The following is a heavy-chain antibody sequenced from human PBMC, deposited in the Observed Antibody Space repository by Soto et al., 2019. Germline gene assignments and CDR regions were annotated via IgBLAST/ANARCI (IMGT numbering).Heavy chain of an antibody. J-gene: IGHJ6*03. CDR3: ARSLGLRYYYMDV. CDR1: GGSISSYD. CDR2: IYYRGST. V-gene: IGHV4-59*08. D-gene: IGHD4-17*01. Sequence: QVQLQESGPGLVKPSETLSLTCTVSGGSISSYDWSWIRQPPGKGLEWIGYIYYRGSTNYNPSLKSRITISVHTSKNQFSLKLSSVTAADTAVYYCARSLGLRYYYMDVWGKGTTVTVSS.